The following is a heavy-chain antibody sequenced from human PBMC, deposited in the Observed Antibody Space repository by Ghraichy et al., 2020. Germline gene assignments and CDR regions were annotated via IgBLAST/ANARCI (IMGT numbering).Heavy chain of an antibody. CDR3: ARSASSRGDDY. D-gene: IGHD3-16*01. J-gene: IGHJ4*02. V-gene: IGHV3-66*01. CDR1: GFTVSSNY. Sequence: GESLNISCAASGFTVSSNYMSWVRQAPGKGLEWVSVIYSGGSAYYADSVKGRFTISRDNSKNTLYLQMNSLRAEDTAVYYCARSASSRGDDYWGQGTLVTVSS. CDR2: IYSGGSA.